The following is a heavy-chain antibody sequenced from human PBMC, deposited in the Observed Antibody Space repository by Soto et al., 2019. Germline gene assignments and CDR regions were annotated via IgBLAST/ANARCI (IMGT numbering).Heavy chain of an antibody. D-gene: IGHD3-22*01. J-gene: IGHJ3*02. CDR2: TRNKANSYTT. Sequence: EVQLVESGGGLVQPGGSLRLSCAASGFTFSDHYMDWVRQAPGKGLEWVGRTRNKANSYTTEYAASVKGRFTISRDDSKNSLYLQMNSLKTEDTAVYYCAIRGSSGYFLDAFDIWGQGTMVTVSS. V-gene: IGHV3-72*01. CDR3: AIRGSSGYFLDAFDI. CDR1: GFTFSDHY.